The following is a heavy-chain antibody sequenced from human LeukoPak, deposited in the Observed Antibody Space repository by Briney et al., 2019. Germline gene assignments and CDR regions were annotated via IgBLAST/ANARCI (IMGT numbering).Heavy chain of an antibody. CDR3: ARDAGISSGWHRELDY. CDR1: GYTFTSYG. CDR2: VSAYNGNT. V-gene: IGHV1-18*01. J-gene: IGHJ4*02. D-gene: IGHD6-19*01. Sequence: ASVKVSCKASGYTFTSYGISWVRQAPGQGLEWMGWVSAYNGNTNYAQKPQGRVTMTTDTSTSTAYMELRSLRSDDTAVYYCARDAGISSGWHRELDYWGQGTLVTVSS.